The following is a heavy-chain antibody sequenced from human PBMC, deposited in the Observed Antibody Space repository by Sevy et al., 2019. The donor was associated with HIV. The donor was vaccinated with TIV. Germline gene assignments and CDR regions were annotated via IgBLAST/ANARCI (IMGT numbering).Heavy chain of an antibody. V-gene: IGHV3-11*06. CDR1: GFTFSDYY. D-gene: IGHD5-18*01. Sequence: GGSLRLSCSASGFTFSDYYMSGIRQAPGKGLEWVSYISTSSTYTNHADSVKGRFTISRDNANNSLYLQMNSLRAEDTAVYFCARVRYKYGSYYFDYWGQGTLVTVSS. CDR2: ISTSSTYT. J-gene: IGHJ4*02. CDR3: ARVRYKYGSYYFDY.